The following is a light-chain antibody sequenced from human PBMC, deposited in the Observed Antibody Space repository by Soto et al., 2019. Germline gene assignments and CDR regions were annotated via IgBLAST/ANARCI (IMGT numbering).Light chain of an antibody. CDR1: SSDVGGYNY. V-gene: IGLV2-14*01. J-gene: IGLJ1*01. Sequence: QSALTQPASVSGSPGQSITISCTGTSSDVGGYNYVSWYQQHPGKAPKLMIYDVSNRPSGVSNRFSGSKSGNTASLTISGRQAEDEADYYCSSDTSSSTLYVFGTGTKLTVL. CDR3: SSDTSSSTLYV. CDR2: DVS.